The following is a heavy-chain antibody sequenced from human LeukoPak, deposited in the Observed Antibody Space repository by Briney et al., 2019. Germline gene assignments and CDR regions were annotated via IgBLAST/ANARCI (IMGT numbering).Heavy chain of an antibody. CDR3: ARPSCGGDCPFHY. CDR1: GFTFSSYW. V-gene: IGHV3-30-3*01. Sequence: GGSLRLSCAASGFTFSSYWMHWVRQAPGKGLEWAAVISYDGSNKYYADSVKGRFTISRDNSKNTLYLQMNSLRAEDTAVYYCARPSCGGDCPFHYWGQGTLVTVSS. J-gene: IGHJ4*02. CDR2: ISYDGSNK. D-gene: IGHD2-21*02.